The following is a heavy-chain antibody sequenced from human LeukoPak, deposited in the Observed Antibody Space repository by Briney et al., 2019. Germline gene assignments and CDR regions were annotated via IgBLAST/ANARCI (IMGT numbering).Heavy chain of an antibody. CDR2: IYYSGST. V-gene: IGHV4-39*07. CDR1: GGSISSYY. J-gene: IGHJ3*02. D-gene: IGHD6-13*01. Sequence: SETLSLTCTVSGGSISSYYWGWIRQPPGKGLEWIGSIYYSGSTYYNPSLKSRVTISVDTSKNQFSLKLTSVTAADTAVYYCARDLYSSKTNDAFVIWGQGTMVTVSS. CDR3: ARDLYSSKTNDAFVI.